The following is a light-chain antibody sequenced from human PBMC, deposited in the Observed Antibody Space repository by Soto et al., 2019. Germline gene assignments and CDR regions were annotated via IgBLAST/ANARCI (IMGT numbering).Light chain of an antibody. CDR3: QQRSIWPPWT. Sequence: EIVLTQSPGTLSLSPGERATLSCRASQSVNTKYLAWYQHKPGQAPRLLIYDASVRATGVPARFSGSGSGTDFSLTISSLEPEDFAIYYCQQRSIWPPWTFGQGTKVDIK. CDR1: QSVNTKY. CDR2: DAS. J-gene: IGKJ1*01. V-gene: IGKV3-11*01.